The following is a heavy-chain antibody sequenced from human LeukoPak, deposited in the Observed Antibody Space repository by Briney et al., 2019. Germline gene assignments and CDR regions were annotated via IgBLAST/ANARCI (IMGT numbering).Heavy chain of an antibody. CDR1: GGSISSGGYY. Sequence: SETLSLTCTVSGGSISSGGYYWSWIRQHPGKGLEWIGYIYYSGSTYYNPSLKSRVTISVDTSKNQFSLKLSSVTAADTAVYYCAREAVPDYGDYGTFDYGGKETLVTVSS. CDR2: IYYSGST. CDR3: AREAVPDYGDYGTFDY. D-gene: IGHD4-17*01. V-gene: IGHV4-31*03. J-gene: IGHJ4*02.